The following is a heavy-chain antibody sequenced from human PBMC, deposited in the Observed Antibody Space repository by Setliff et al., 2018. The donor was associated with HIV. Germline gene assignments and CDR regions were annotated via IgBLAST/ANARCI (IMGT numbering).Heavy chain of an antibody. J-gene: IGHJ4*02. CDR3: AKTREINNFWSGIDY. Sequence: PGGSLRLSCAASGFSFSSYWMHWVRQAPGKGLVWVSRINTDGSSTSYADSVKGRFTISRDNAKNTLYLQMNSLRAEDTAVYYCAKTREINNFWSGIDYWGQGTLVTVSS. V-gene: IGHV3-74*01. CDR2: INTDGSST. CDR1: GFSFSSYW. D-gene: IGHD3-3*01.